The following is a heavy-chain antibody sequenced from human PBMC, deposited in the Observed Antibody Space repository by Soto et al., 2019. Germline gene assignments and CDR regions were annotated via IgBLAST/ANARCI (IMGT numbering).Heavy chain of an antibody. J-gene: IGHJ6*02. CDR2: ISYDGSNK. D-gene: IGHD6-13*01. CDR3: AKEDSSSWHYYYGMDV. CDR1: GFTFSSYG. V-gene: IGHV3-30*18. Sequence: QVQLVESGGGVVQPGRSLRLSCAASGFTFSSYGMNWVRQAPGKGLEWVAVISYDGSNKYYADSVKGRFTISRDSSKNMLYLQMNSLRAEDTAVYYCAKEDSSSWHYYYGMDVWGQWTTVTVSS.